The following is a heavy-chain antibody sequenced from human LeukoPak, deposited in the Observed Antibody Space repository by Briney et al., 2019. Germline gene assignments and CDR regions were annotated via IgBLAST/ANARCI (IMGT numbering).Heavy chain of an antibody. CDR1: GGSISSSSYY. Sequence: PSETLSLTCTVSGGSISSSSYYWGWIRQPPGKGLEWIGSIYYSGSTYYNPSLKSRVTISVDRSKNQFSLKLSSVTAADTAVYYCARGPAVVVVAANYYYGMDVWGQGTTVTVSS. J-gene: IGHJ6*02. CDR3: ARGPAVVVVAANYYYGMDV. V-gene: IGHV4-39*07. CDR2: IYYSGST. D-gene: IGHD2-15*01.